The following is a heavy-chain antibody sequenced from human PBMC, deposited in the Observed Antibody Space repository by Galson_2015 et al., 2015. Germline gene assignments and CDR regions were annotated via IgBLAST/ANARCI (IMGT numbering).Heavy chain of an antibody. CDR2: IDCDDDK. V-gene: IGHV2-70*01. Sequence: PALVNPTQTLTLTCTFSGFSLSTSGMCVSWIRQPPGKALEWLALIDCDDDKYYSTSLKTRLTISKNNSKNQVVLTMTTMEPVDAAAYFCARIHGGSHDYWGQGTLVTVSS. D-gene: IGHD1-26*01. CDR3: ARIHGGSHDY. J-gene: IGHJ4*02. CDR1: GFSLSTSGMC.